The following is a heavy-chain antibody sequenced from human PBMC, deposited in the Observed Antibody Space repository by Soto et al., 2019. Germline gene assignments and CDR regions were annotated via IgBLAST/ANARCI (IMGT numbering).Heavy chain of an antibody. CDR3: VRRSPEDAFDI. CDR2: IYEGGNT. CDR1: GGSIISGGYS. Sequence: SETLSLTCALSGGSIISGGYSWSWIRQPPGKGLQWIGHIYEGGNTYYTPSLESRVAISTDKSKNQFSLRLSSVTAADTAVYYCVRRSPEDAFDIWGQGTMVTVSS. V-gene: IGHV4-30-2*01. J-gene: IGHJ3*02.